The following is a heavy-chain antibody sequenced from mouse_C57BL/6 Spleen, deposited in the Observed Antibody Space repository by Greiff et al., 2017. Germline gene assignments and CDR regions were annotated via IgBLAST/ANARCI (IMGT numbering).Heavy chain of an antibody. V-gene: IGHV14-2*01. CDR1: GFNFKDYY. CDR2: IYPEDGET. CDR3: ARVAVVAPAWFAY. Sequence: VQLQQSGAELVKPGASVKLSCTASGFNFKDYYMHWVKQRTEQGLEWIGKIYPEDGETKYAPKFQGKATITADTSSNTAYLQLSSLTSEDTAVYYCARVAVVAPAWFAYWGQGTLVTVSA. D-gene: IGHD1-1*01. J-gene: IGHJ3*01.